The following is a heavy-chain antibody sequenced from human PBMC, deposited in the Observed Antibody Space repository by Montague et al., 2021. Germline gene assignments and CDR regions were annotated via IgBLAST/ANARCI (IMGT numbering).Heavy chain of an antibody. J-gene: IGHJ4*02. CDR3: AKRMAIYKRWYYFDY. CDR1: GFTFGSSA. CDR2: IGDSGRNT. D-gene: IGHD4-23*01. V-gene: IGHV3-23*01. Sequence: SLRLSCAASGFTFGSSAMSWVRPAPGKGLEWVSSIGDSGRNTYYADSVKGRFTVSRDNSNNTLYLQMNSLSPEDTAVYYCAKRMAIYKRWYYFDYWGQGALVTVPS.